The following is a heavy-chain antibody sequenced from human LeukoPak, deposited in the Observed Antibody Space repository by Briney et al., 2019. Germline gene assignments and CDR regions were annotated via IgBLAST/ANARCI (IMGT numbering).Heavy chain of an antibody. D-gene: IGHD1-26*01. CDR3: ARDLEGGSYYYYYYYMDV. V-gene: IGHV4-4*07. CDR2: IYTSGST. J-gene: IGHJ6*03. CDR1: GVSISSYY. Sequence: SETLSLTCTVSGVSISSYYWSWIRQPAGKGLEWVGRIYTSGSTNYNPSLKSRVTMSVDTSKNQFSLKLSSVTAADTAVYYCARDLEGGSYYYYYYYMDVWGKGTTVTVSS.